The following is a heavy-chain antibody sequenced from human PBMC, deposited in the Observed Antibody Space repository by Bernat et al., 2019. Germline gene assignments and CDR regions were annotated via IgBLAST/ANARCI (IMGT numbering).Heavy chain of an antibody. J-gene: IGHJ4*02. Sequence: EVQLVESGGGLVQPGGSLRLSCAASGFTYGNYAMSWVRQAPGKGLEWVSSIMAGGGGTYFGDSVRGRFTISRDNSKNTLNLQMNSLRAEDTAVYYCAKEGYSRGVIDFWGQGTLVSVSS. CDR3: AKEGYSRGVIDF. CDR1: GFTYGNYA. V-gene: IGHV3-23*04. D-gene: IGHD6-13*01. CDR2: IMAGGGGT.